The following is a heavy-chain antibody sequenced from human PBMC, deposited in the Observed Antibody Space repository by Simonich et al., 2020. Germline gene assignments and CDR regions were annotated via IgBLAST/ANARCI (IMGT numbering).Heavy chain of an antibody. CDR3: ARHAGFAFDI. D-gene: IGHD6-13*01. J-gene: IGHJ3*02. CDR1: GGSISSSSYS. CDR2: TYYRAST. V-gene: IGHV4-39*01. Sequence: QLQLQESGPGLVKPSETLSLTCTVSGGSISSSSYSGGWIRQPPGKGLEWIGSTYYRASTTYNPSLKSRVTISGDTSKNQFSLKLSSVTAADTAVYYCARHAGFAFDIWGQGTMVTVSS.